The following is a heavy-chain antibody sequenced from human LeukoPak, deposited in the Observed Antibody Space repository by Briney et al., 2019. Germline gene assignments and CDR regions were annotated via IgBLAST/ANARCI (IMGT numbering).Heavy chain of an antibody. J-gene: IGHJ1*01. Sequence: GGSLRLFCAASGFTFSSYGMHWVRQAPGKGLEWGAVISYDGSNKYYADSVKGRFTISRDNSKNTLYLQMNSLRAEDTAVYYCARPYSSGWSVDFQHWGQGTLVTVSS. CDR2: ISYDGSNK. CDR1: GFTFSSYG. D-gene: IGHD6-19*01. CDR3: ARPYSSGWSVDFQH. V-gene: IGHV3-30*03.